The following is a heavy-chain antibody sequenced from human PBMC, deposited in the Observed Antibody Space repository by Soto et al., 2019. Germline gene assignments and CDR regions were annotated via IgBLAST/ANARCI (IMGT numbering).Heavy chain of an antibody. CDR3: ARQDYGDSRIYYYYYYMDV. Sequence: SETLSLTCTVSGGSISSSSYYWGWIRQPPGKGLEWIGSIYYSGSTYYNPSLKSRVTISVDTSKNQFSLKLSSVTAADTAVYYCARQDYGDSRIYYYYYYMDVWGKGTTVTVSS. J-gene: IGHJ6*03. V-gene: IGHV4-39*01. CDR1: GGSISSSSYY. D-gene: IGHD4-17*01. CDR2: IYYSGST.